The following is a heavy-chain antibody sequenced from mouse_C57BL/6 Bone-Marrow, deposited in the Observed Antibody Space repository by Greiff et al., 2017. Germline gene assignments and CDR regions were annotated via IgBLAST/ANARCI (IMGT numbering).Heavy chain of an antibody. CDR2: ISDGGSYT. J-gene: IGHJ1*03. CDR3: ARAGGGSSLYWYFDV. CDR1: GFTFSSYA. D-gene: IGHD1-1*01. Sequence: EVQVVESGGGLVKPGGSLKLSCAASGFTFSSYAMSWVRQTPEKRLEWVATISDGGSYTYYPDNVKGRFTISRDNAKNNLYLQMSHLKSEDTAMYYCARAGGGSSLYWYFDVWGTGTTVTVSS. V-gene: IGHV5-4*01.